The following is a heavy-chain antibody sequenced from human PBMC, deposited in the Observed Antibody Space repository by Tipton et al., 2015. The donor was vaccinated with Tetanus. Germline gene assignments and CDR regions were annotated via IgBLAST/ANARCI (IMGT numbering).Heavy chain of an antibody. CDR2: IKHRDDGGAT. Sequence: VQLVQSGGGLVEPGGSLRLSCVAYGLTFSDAWMSWVRQAPGKGLEWVGRIKHRDDGGATDYPASVKGRFTISRDDSKSIAYLQLVSLKTEDTAVYYCTRFGGSDDYWGLGTLVTVSS. J-gene: IGHJ4*02. V-gene: IGHV3-15*01. CDR3: TRFGGSDDY. D-gene: IGHD4-23*01. CDR1: GLTFSDAW.